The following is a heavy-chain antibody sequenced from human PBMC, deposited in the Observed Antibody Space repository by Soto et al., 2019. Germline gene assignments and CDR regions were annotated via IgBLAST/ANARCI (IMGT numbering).Heavy chain of an antibody. CDR2: IYYSGST. CDR1: GGSISSSTYY. V-gene: IGHV4-39*01. J-gene: IGHJ4*02. D-gene: IGHD2-2*01. Sequence: PSETLSLICTVSGGSISSSTYYWGWIRQPPGKGLEWIGSIYYSGSTYYNPSLKSRVTISVDTSKNQFSLKLSSVTAADTAVYYCAKGQDCSSTSCYLLGYWGQGTLVTVSS. CDR3: AKGQDCSSTSCYLLGY.